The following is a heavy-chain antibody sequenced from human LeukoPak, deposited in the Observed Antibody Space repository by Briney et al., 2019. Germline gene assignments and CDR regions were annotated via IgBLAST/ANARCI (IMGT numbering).Heavy chain of an antibody. CDR3: AKYRELRPTFFDY. J-gene: IGHJ4*02. Sequence: GGSLRLSCAASGFTFSSYAMSWVRQAPGKGLEWVSAISGSGGSTYYADSVKGRFTVSRDNSKNTLYLQMNSLRAEDTAVYYCAKYRELRPTFFDYWGQGTLVTVSS. CDR2: ISGSGGST. CDR1: GFTFSSYA. V-gene: IGHV3-23*01. D-gene: IGHD1-26*01.